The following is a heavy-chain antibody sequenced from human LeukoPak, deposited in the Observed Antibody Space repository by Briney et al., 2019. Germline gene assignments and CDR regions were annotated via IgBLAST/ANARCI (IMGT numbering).Heavy chain of an antibody. D-gene: IGHD6-19*01. CDR1: GFTFSSYG. CDR3: AKGSNQAGTTHTDFDY. V-gene: IGHV3-30*18. J-gene: IGHJ4*02. CDR2: ISYDGSNK. Sequence: GGSLRLSCAASGFTFSSYGMHRVRQAPGKGLEWVAVISYDGSNKYYADSVKGRFTISRDNSKNTLYLQMNSLRAEDTAVYYCAKGSNQAGTTHTDFDYWGQGTLVTVSS.